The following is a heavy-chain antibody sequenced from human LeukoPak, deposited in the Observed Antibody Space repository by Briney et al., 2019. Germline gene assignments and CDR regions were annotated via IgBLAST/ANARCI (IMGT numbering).Heavy chain of an antibody. J-gene: IGHJ3*02. D-gene: IGHD2-8*01. CDR2: IYPGDSDT. Sequence: GESLKIPCKGSGYSFTSYWIGWVRQMPGKGLEWMGIIYPGDSDTRYSPSFQGQVTISADKSISTAYLQWSSLKASDTAMYYCARELGSCTNGVCYADAFDIWGQGTMVTVSS. V-gene: IGHV5-51*01. CDR3: ARELGSCTNGVCYADAFDI. CDR1: GYSFTSYW.